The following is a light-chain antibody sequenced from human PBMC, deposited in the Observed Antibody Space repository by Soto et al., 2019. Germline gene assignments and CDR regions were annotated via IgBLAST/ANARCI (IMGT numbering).Light chain of an antibody. CDR3: GTWDNSLGAGV. J-gene: IGLJ2*01. Sequence: QSVLTQPPSVSAAPGQKVTISCSGRTSNIGHNNVSWYQQLPGTAPKLLIYDNNKRPSEIPDRFSGSKSGTSATLDITGLQTGDEADYYCGTWDNSLGAGVFGGGTKLTVL. V-gene: IGLV1-51*01. CDR1: TSNIGHNN. CDR2: DNN.